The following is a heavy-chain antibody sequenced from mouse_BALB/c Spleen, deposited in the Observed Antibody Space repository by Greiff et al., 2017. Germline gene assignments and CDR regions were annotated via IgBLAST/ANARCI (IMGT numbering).Heavy chain of an antibody. Sequence: VQLKESGPGLVAPSQSLSITCTVSGFSLTGYGVNWVRQPPGKGLEWLGMIWGDGSTDYNSALKSRLSISKDNSKSQVFLKMNSLQTDDTARYYCARGNYGSSYDWFAYWGQGTLVTVSA. J-gene: IGHJ3*01. CDR3: ARGNYGSSYDWFAY. CDR2: IWGDGST. D-gene: IGHD1-1*01. V-gene: IGHV2-6-7*01. CDR1: GFSLTGYG.